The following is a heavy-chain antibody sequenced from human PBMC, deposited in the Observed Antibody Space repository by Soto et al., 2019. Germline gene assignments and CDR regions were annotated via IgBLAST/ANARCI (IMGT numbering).Heavy chain of an antibody. Sequence: EVHLVESGGGLVQPGGSLRLSCVASGFTFSSNWMHWVRQVPGRGLVWVSRINEDGSRINYADSVEGRFTVSRDNAKNTLYLQMNSLRADDTAVYYCARDGEVYWGQGTLVTVSS. CDR2: INEDGSRI. D-gene: IGHD2-21*01. CDR3: ARDGEVY. CDR1: GFTFSSNW. J-gene: IGHJ4*02. V-gene: IGHV3-74*01.